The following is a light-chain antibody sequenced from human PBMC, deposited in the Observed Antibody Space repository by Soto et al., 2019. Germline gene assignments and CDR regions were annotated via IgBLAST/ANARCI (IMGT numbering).Light chain of an antibody. CDR2: DVS. Sequence: QSALTQPASVSGSPGQSITISCTGTSSEVSAYKYVSWYQLHPGKASRLMMYDVSNRPSVVSTFFSGSKSGNTASLTISWLQAEDEADYYCTSYTISSTLRYVFGTGTKVTVL. V-gene: IGLV2-14*01. CDR3: TSYTISSTLRYV. CDR1: SSEVSAYKY. J-gene: IGLJ1*01.